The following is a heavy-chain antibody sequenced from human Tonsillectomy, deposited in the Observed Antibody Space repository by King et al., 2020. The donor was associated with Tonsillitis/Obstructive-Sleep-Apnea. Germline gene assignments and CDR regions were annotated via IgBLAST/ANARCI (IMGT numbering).Heavy chain of an antibody. V-gene: IGHV1-18*01. CDR3: ASVFGVAHLAHW. CDR2: ISTYNGNT. D-gene: IGHD3-3*01. Sequence: QLVQSGAEVKKPGASVKVSCKASGYTFTSYGISWVQQAPGQGLEWMGCISTYNGNTNYAQKFQGRVTMTTDTSTSTAYMELRSLRSDDTAVYYCASVFGVAHLAHWWGQGTLVTVSS. CDR1: GYTFTSYG. J-gene: IGHJ4*02.